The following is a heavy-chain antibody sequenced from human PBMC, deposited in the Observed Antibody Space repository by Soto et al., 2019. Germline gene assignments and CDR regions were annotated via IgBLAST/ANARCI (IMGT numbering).Heavy chain of an antibody. CDR1: GFTFSSYA. Sequence: GGSLRLSCAASGFTFSSYAMSWVRQAPGKGLEWASAISGSGGSTYYADSVKGRFTISRDNSKNTLYLQMNSLRAEDTAAYYCAKNPLFQEFDYWGQGTLVTVSS. J-gene: IGHJ4*02. CDR3: AKNPLFQEFDY. CDR2: ISGSGGST. V-gene: IGHV3-23*01.